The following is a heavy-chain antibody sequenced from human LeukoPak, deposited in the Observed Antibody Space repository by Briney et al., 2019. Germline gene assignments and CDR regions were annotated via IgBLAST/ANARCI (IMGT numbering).Heavy chain of an antibody. CDR3: ARERQDTILHSGAFDI. CDR1: GFTFSTYF. V-gene: IGHV3-30-3*01. J-gene: IGHJ3*02. CDR2: IASDGSYT. D-gene: IGHD2-21*01. Sequence: GRSLRLSCAASGFTFSTYFMHWVRQAPGKGLEWVADIASDGSYTFYVESVKGQFTISRDNSKNTLYLQMNSLRAEDTAVYFCARERQDTILHSGAFDIWGQGTMVTVSS.